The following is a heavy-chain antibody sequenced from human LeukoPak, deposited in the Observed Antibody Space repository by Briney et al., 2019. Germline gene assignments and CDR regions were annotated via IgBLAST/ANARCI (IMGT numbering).Heavy chain of an antibody. CDR3: ARDDGVGVTAIVN. CDR2: IWYDGSNK. Sequence: GRSLRLSCAASGFTFSSYGMHWVRQAPGKGLEWVAVIWYDGSNKYYADSVKGRFTISRDNSKNTLYLQMNSLRAEDTAVYYCARDDGVGVTAIVNWGQGTLVTVSS. J-gene: IGHJ4*02. D-gene: IGHD2-21*02. V-gene: IGHV3-33*01. CDR1: GFTFSSYG.